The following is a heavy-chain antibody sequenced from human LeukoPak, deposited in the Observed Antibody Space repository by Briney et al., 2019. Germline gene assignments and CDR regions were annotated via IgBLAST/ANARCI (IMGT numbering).Heavy chain of an antibody. J-gene: IGHJ6*02. CDR1: GDSISSYY. CDR3: ARVGSSWNYYYYYGMDV. CDR2: IYYSGST. D-gene: IGHD6-13*01. Sequence: SETLSLTCTVSGDSISSYYWSWIRQPPGKGLEWIGYIYYSGSTNYNPSLKSRVTISVDTSKNQFSLKLSSVTAADTAVYYCARVGSSWNYYYYYGMDVWGQGTTVTVSS. V-gene: IGHV4-59*01.